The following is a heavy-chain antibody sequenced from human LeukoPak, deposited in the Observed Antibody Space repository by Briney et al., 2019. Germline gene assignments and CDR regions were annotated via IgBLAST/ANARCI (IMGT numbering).Heavy chain of an antibody. CDR2: TNHSGST. J-gene: IGHJ6*02. CDR3: RHSSNYYGMDV. Sequence: SETLSLTCAVYGGSFSGYYWSWIRQPPGKGLEWIGETNHSGSTNYNPSLKSRVTISVDTSKNQFSLKLSSVTAADTAVYYCRHSSNYYGMDVWGQGTTVTVSS. V-gene: IGHV4-34*01. D-gene: IGHD5-18*01. CDR1: GGSFSGYY.